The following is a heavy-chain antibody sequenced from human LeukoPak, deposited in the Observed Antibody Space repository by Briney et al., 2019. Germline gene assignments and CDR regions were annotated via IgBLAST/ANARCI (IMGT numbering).Heavy chain of an antibody. Sequence: GGSLRLSCAASGFTFINAWMAWVRQAPGKGLEWVGRIKSKPEGGTTDYAAPVKGRFTISRDDSESTLFLQMNSLRAEDTAVYYCAKNFYGDYNFFFDYWGQGTLVTVSS. V-gene: IGHV3-15*01. CDR3: AKNFYGDYNFFFDY. CDR1: GFTFINAW. CDR2: IKSKPEGGTT. J-gene: IGHJ4*02. D-gene: IGHD4-17*01.